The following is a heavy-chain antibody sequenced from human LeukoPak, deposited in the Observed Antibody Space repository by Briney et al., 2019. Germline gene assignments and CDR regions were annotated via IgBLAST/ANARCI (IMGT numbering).Heavy chain of an antibody. CDR3: AKDGSWGGYYFYFYIDV. Sequence: GGSLILSCEASGFTLSNSAMSWVRQAPGKGLEWVSGISASGHYTYNADSAKGRFTISRDNSKNTLYLQMNSLRAEDTALYYCAKDGSWGGYYFYFYIDVWGKGTTVTVSS. CDR2: ISASGHYT. D-gene: IGHD3-16*01. J-gene: IGHJ6*03. CDR1: GFTLSNSA. V-gene: IGHV3-23*01.